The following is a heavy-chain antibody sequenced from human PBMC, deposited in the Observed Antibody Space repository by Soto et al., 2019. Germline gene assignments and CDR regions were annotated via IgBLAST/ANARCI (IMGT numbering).Heavy chain of an antibody. CDR1: GYTFASYA. Sequence: QVQLVQSGAEVKKPGASVKVSCKASGYTFASYAIIWMRQAPGQGLEWMGWISAYNGNTNYPQKLQGRGTMTTDTPPSTAYMELRSLRSDDTAVYDCARDPPPPGYRGQGTRVLGSS. CDR3: ARDPPPPGY. CDR2: ISAYNGNT. V-gene: IGHV1-18*01. J-gene: IGHJ4*02.